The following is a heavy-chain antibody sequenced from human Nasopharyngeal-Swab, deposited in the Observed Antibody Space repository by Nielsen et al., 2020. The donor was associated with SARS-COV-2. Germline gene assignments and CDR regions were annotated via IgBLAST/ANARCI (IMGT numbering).Heavy chain of an antibody. Sequence: SETLSLTCTVSGGSISSSSYYWGWIRQPPGKGLEWIGSIYYSGSTYYNPSLKSRVTTSVDTSKNQFSLKLSSVTAADTAVYYCVHSSSWYGIGYFDLWGRGTLVTVSS. CDR2: IYYSGST. V-gene: IGHV4-39*01. J-gene: IGHJ2*01. D-gene: IGHD6-13*01. CDR1: GGSISSSSYY. CDR3: VHSSSWYGIGYFDL.